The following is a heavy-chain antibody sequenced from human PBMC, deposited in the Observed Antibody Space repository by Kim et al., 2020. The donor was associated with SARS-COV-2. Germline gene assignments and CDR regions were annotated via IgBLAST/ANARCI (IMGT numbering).Heavy chain of an antibody. CDR3: TLTGKDY. Sequence: YGGTTEYAASVKGRFTISRDDSKSIAYLQMNSLKTEDTAVYYCTLTGKDYWGQGTLATVSS. V-gene: IGHV3-49*02. CDR2: YGGTT. J-gene: IGHJ4*02.